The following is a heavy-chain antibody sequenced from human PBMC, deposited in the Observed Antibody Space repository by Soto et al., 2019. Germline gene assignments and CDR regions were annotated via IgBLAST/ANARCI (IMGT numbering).Heavy chain of an antibody. V-gene: IGHV4-4*07. Sequence: SETLSLTCSVSGGSIIRYHFSCIRQPAGKGLEWIGRIFTSGTKYNPSLESRVTMSVDTSKTQFSLNLSSVTAADTAVYYCARDFGSWHDHWGQGTLVTVSS. J-gene: IGHJ4*02. CDR2: IFTSGT. CDR1: GGSIIRYH. D-gene: IGHD6-13*01. CDR3: ARDFGSWHDH.